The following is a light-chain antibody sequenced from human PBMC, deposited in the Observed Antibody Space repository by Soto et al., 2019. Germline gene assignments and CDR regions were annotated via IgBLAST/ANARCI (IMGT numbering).Light chain of an antibody. Sequence: EIVMTQSPATLSVSPGERATLFCGASQNINNNLAWYQQKPGQAPRLLIYGAYTRATGIPATFSGSGSGTEFTLTISSLQSEDFAVYYCQQYNSWPPLTFGGGTKVDIK. V-gene: IGKV3-15*01. J-gene: IGKJ4*01. CDR3: QQYNSWPPLT. CDR1: QNINNN. CDR2: GAY.